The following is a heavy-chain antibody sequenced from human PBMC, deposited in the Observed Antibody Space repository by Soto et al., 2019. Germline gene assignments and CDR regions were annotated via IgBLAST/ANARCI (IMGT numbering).Heavy chain of an antibody. J-gene: IGHJ4*02. CDR3: ARYGLMALSNYAFDH. D-gene: IGHD3-16*01. Sequence: SETLSLTCTVAGGSISNYYWSWLRQPPGKGLEWIGHIYYSRSTNYNPSLKSRLTISVDTSKNQFSLKLDSVTAADTAVYYCARYGLMALSNYAFDHWGQGTLVTVSS. V-gene: IGHV4-59*01. CDR1: GGSISNYY. CDR2: IYYSRST.